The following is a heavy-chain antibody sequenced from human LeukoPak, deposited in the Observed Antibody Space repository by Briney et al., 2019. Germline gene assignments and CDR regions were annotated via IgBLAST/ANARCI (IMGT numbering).Heavy chain of an antibody. J-gene: IGHJ4*02. CDR1: GYSISSGYY. CDR2: IYHSGST. D-gene: IGHD1-26*01. Sequence: SETLSLTCTVSGYSISSGYYWGWIRQPPGKGLEWIGSIYHSGSTYYNPPLKSRVTISVDTSKNQFSLKLSSVTAADTAVYYCARPKNSGSYWGLDYWGQGTLVTVSS. V-gene: IGHV4-38-2*02. CDR3: ARPKNSGSYWGLDY.